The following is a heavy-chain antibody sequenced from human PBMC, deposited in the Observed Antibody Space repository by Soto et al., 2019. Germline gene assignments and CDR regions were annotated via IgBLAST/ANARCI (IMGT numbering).Heavy chain of an antibody. Sequence: GSLRLSCAASGFAFSSYSMHWVRQTPRKGLVWVSRINSDGSSTTYADSVKGRFTISRDNAKNTLYLQMNSLRAEDTAVYYCARVVYSSAWLLNYWGQGTLVTVSS. V-gene: IGHV3-74*01. J-gene: IGHJ4*02. CDR2: INSDGSST. CDR1: GFAFSSYS. CDR3: ARVVYSSAWLLNY. D-gene: IGHD6-25*01.